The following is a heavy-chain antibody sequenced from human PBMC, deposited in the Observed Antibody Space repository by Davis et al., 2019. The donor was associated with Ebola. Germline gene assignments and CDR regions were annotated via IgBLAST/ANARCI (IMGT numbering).Heavy chain of an antibody. V-gene: IGHV1-2*02. J-gene: IGHJ4*02. CDR3: ARGLVLWFGELPEDANFDY. CDR2: INPISGDT. CDR1: GYTLTDYQ. D-gene: IGHD3-10*01. Sequence: ASVKVSCKASGYTLTDYQMHWVRQAPGQGLEWMGGINPISGDTNYAQKFQGRVTMTRDTSISTAYMELSRLRSDDTAVYYCARGLVLWFGELPEDANFDYWGQGTLVTVSS.